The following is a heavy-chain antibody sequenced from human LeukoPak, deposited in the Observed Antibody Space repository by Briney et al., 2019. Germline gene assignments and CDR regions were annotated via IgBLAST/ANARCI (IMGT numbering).Heavy chain of an antibody. V-gene: IGHV3-53*01. CDR3: ATVTCSGSSCYFHY. D-gene: IGHD2-15*01. J-gene: IGHJ4*02. CDR2: IYSGGSP. CDR1: GFTVSSNY. Sequence: GGSLRLSCAASGFTVSSNYLTWVRQAPGKGLEWVSVIYSGGSPSYADSVKGRFTISRDNSKNTLYLQMNSLRAEDTAVYYCATVTCSGSSCYFHYWGQGTLVTVSS.